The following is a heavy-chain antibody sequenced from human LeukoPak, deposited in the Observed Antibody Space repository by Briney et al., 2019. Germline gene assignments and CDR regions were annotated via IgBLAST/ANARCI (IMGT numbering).Heavy chain of an antibody. Sequence: SETLSLTCTVSGGSISSSSYYWGWIRQPPGKGLEWVGSIYYSGSTYYNPSLKSRVTISVDTSKNQFSLKLSSVTAADTAVYYCASENCSGGSCYSRMTSYYYGMDVWGQGTTVTVSS. V-gene: IGHV4-39*01. J-gene: IGHJ6*02. CDR2: IYYSGST. CDR3: ASENCSGGSCYSRMTSYYYGMDV. CDR1: GGSISSSSYY. D-gene: IGHD2-15*01.